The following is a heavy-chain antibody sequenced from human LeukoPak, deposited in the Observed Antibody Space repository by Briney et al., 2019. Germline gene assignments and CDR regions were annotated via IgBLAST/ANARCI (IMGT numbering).Heavy chain of an antibody. CDR2: IYSGGST. CDR1: GFTVSSNY. CDR3: TTDSNYHYYGMDV. D-gene: IGHD4-11*01. V-gene: IGHV3-53*01. J-gene: IGHJ6*02. Sequence: GGSLRLSCAASGFTVSSNYMSWVRQAPGKGLEWVSVIYSGGSTYYADSVKGRFTISRDNSMNTLYLQMNSLRAEDTAVYYCTTDSNYHYYGMDVWGQGTTVTVSS.